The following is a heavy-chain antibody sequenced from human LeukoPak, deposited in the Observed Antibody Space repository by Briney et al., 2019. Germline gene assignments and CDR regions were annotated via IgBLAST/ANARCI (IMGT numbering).Heavy chain of an antibody. J-gene: IGHJ4*02. CDR3: ARTKYSSSWLFDY. Sequence: GASVKVSCKASGYTVTGYYMHWVRQAPGQGLEWMGWINPNSGGTNYAQKFQGRVTMTRDTSISTAYMELSRLRSDDTAVYYCARTKYSSSWLFDYWGQGTLVTVSS. CDR2: INPNSGGT. CDR1: GYTVTGYY. D-gene: IGHD6-13*01. V-gene: IGHV1-2*02.